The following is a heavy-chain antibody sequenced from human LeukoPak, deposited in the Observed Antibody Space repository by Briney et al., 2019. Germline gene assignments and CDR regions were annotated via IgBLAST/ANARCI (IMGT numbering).Heavy chain of an antibody. Sequence: GWSLRLSSAASGFTFGNFAMSWVRQAPGKGLEWVSLISGGAYSTYYADSVKGRFTISRDNSKNTLSLQMNSLRAEDTAIYFCAKDSRGYDKPFDSWGQGTPVTVSS. CDR2: ISGGAYST. D-gene: IGHD5-12*01. CDR3: AKDSRGYDKPFDS. CDR1: GFTFGNFA. V-gene: IGHV3-23*01. J-gene: IGHJ4*02.